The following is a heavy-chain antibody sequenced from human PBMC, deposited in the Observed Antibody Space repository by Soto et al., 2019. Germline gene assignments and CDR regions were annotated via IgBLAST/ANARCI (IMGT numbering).Heavy chain of an antibody. CDR1: GFTFDDYA. CDR3: AKDGSAGDGYNYFDY. Sequence: GVSLRLSCAASGFTFDDYAMHWVRQAPGKGLEWVSGISWNSGSIGYADSVKGRFTISRDNAKNSLYLQMNSLRAEDTALYYCAKDGSAGDGYNYFDYWGQGTLVTVSS. D-gene: IGHD5-12*01. J-gene: IGHJ4*02. V-gene: IGHV3-9*01. CDR2: ISWNSGSI.